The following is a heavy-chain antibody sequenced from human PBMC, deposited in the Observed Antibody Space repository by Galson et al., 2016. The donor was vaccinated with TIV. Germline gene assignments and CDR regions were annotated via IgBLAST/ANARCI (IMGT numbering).Heavy chain of an antibody. CDR1: GFTFSGYA. CDR3: ARTPPPPVSSNGWNDAFDF. D-gene: IGHD6-19*01. CDR2: VTGRSRST. V-gene: IGHV3-23*01. Sequence: SLRLSCAASGFTFSGYAMSWVRQAPGKGLEWVSVVTGRSRSTHYADSARGRSTISRDNSRNTLPLQMNSLRVEDTAVYFCARTPPPPVSSNGWNDAFDFWGQGTIVTVSS. J-gene: IGHJ3*01.